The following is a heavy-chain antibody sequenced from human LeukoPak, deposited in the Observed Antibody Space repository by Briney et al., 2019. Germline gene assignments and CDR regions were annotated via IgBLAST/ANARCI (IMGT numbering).Heavy chain of an antibody. D-gene: IGHD3-3*01. V-gene: IGHV1-58*01. CDR3: ARLLDYDFWSGYPVGAFDI. Sequence: RASVKVSCKASGFTFTSSAVQWVRQARGQRLEWIGWIVVGSGNTNYAQKFQERVTITRDMSTSTAYMELSSLRSEDTAVYYCARLLDYDFWSGYPVGAFDIWGQGTMVTVSS. CDR1: GFTFTSSA. CDR2: IVVGSGNT. J-gene: IGHJ3*02.